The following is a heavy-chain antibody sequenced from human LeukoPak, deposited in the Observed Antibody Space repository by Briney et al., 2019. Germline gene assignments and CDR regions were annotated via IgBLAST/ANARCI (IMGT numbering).Heavy chain of an antibody. Sequence: PGGSLRLSCAASGFTFSSYGMHWVRQAPGKGLEWVAVIWYDRSNKYYADSVKGRFTISRDNSKNTLYLQMNSLRAEDTAVYYCARDAGRYFDWLGYWGQGTLVTVSS. D-gene: IGHD3-9*01. V-gene: IGHV3-33*08. CDR2: IWYDRSNK. CDR1: GFTFSSYG. CDR3: ARDAGRYFDWLGY. J-gene: IGHJ4*02.